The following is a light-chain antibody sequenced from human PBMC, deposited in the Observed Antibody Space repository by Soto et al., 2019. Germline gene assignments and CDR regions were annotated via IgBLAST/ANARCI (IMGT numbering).Light chain of an antibody. CDR3: QQFYTYPMT. CDR1: QDIRGA. V-gene: IGKV1-13*02. Sequence: AIQLTQSPSSLSASVGDRVTITCRASQDIRGALAWYQQKPGKPPKLLIFDVSSLKSGVPSRFIGSGSGTDFSPTISSRQPADFATYYCQQFYTYPMTFGQGTRLEIK. CDR2: DVS. J-gene: IGKJ5*01.